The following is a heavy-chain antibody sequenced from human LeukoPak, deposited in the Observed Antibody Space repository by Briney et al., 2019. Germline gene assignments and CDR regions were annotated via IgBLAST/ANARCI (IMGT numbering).Heavy chain of an antibody. J-gene: IGHJ3*01. V-gene: IGHV4-61*02. CDR2: IYTSGST. CDR1: VGSISSGSYY. Sequence: SQTLSLTCTVSVGSISSGSYYWGWIRQPAGEGLEWSGRIYTSGSTNYNPSCKSRVTISIETSQNQLPVKLRSLTGADPAVYYCASDLYYYDSSGYYLWGFDLWGQGTMLTVSS. D-gene: IGHD3-22*01. CDR3: ASDLYYYDSSGYYLWGFDL.